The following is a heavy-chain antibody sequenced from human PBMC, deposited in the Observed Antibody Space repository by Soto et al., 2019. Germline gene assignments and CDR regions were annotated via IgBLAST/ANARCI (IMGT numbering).Heavy chain of an antibody. J-gene: IGHJ4*02. CDR3: AVTTTVTCPFDY. V-gene: IGHV2-5*02. CDR1: GFSLSTSGVG. CDR2: IYWDDDE. Sequence: SGPTLVKPTQTLTLTCTFSGFSLSTSGVGVGWIRQPPGKALEWLALIYWDDDERYSPSLKSRLTITKDTSKNQVVLTMTNMDPVDTATYYCAVTTTVTCPFDYWGQGTLVTVSS. D-gene: IGHD4-17*01.